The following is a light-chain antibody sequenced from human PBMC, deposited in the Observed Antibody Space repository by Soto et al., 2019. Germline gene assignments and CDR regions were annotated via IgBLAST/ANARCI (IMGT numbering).Light chain of an antibody. CDR3: QRYNNWPPGVFT. CDR2: GAS. CDR1: QSVSSN. V-gene: IGKV3-15*01. Sequence: EIVMTQSPATLSVSPGERATLSCRASQSVSSNLAWYQQKPGQAPRLLIYGASTRATGIPARFSGSGSGTEFTLTISSLQSEDFAVYYCQRYNNWPPGVFTFGPGTKVDIK. J-gene: IGKJ3*01.